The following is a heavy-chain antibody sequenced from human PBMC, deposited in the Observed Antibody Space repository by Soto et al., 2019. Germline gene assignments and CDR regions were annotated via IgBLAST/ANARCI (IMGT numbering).Heavy chain of an antibody. V-gene: IGHV4-31*03. Sequence: PSETLSLTCTVSGGSITGGNFYWTWIRQHPGKGLEWIGNIFYSGTTSYNPSLKSRLTISVDTSKNQFSLSLSSVTAADTAVYYCARDLLVDFWTGFRYFDYWGRGTLVTVSS. D-gene: IGHD3-3*01. CDR2: IFYSGTT. J-gene: IGHJ4*02. CDR1: GGSITGGNFY. CDR3: ARDLLVDFWTGFRYFDY.